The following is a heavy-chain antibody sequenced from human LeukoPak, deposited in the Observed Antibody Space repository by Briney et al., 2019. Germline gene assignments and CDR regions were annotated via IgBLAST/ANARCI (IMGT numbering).Heavy chain of an antibody. V-gene: IGHV4-39*07. CDR2: IYYSGST. J-gene: IGHJ4*02. D-gene: IGHD6-6*01. CDR1: GGSISSSSYY. CDR3: ARLYSSSA. Sequence: SETLSLTCTVSGGSISSSSYYWGWIRQPPGKGLEWIGSIYYSGSTYYNPSLKSRVTISVDTSKNQFSLKLSSVTAADTAVYYCARLYSSSAWGQGTLVTVSS.